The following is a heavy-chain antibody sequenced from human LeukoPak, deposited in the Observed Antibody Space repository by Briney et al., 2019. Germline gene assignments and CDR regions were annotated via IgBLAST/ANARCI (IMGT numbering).Heavy chain of an antibody. CDR3: AKDRDYDFWSGGLDP. J-gene: IGHJ5*02. D-gene: IGHD3-3*01. CDR2: ISGSGGST. Sequence: PGGSLRLSCAASGFTFSSYAMSWVRQAPGKGLEWVSAISGSGGSTYYADSVKGRFTISRDNSKNTLYPQMNSLRAEDTAVYYCAKDRDYDFWSGGLDPWGQGTLVTVSS. CDR1: GFTFSSYA. V-gene: IGHV3-23*01.